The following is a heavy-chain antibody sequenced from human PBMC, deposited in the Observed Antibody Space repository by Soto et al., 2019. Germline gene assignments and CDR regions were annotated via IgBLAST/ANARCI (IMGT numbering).Heavy chain of an antibody. Sequence: EVHLLQSGGGLVQPGGSLRLSCAASGFTFSGYAMSWVRQAPGKGLEWVSVISGSGAVTYYADSVKGRFTISRDNSKNTLNLQMSSLRAEDTALYYCAKDDYGDYVGFNSWGQGTLVTVSS. CDR2: ISGSGAVT. D-gene: IGHD4-17*01. V-gene: IGHV3-23*01. CDR3: AKDDYGDYVGFNS. J-gene: IGHJ4*02. CDR1: GFTFSGYA.